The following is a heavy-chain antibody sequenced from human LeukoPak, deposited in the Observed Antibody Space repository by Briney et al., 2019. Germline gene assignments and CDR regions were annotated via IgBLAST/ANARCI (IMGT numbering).Heavy chain of an antibody. CDR2: ISAYNGNT. CDR3: ARAITYYYGSGSPGLDP. V-gene: IGHV1-18*01. CDR1: GYTFTSYG. Sequence: VASVKVSCKASGYTFTSYGISWVRQAPGQGLEWMGWISAYNGNTNYAQKLQGRVTMTTDTSTSTAYMELRSLRSEDTAVYYCARAITYYYGSGSPGLDPWGQGTLVTVSS. D-gene: IGHD3-10*01. J-gene: IGHJ5*02.